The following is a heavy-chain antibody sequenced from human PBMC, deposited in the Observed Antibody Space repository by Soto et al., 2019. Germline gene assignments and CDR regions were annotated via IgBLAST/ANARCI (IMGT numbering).Heavy chain of an antibody. Sequence: QVQLQESGPGLVKPSQTLSLTCTVSGGSISSGDYYWSWIRQPPGKGLEWIGYIYYSGSTYYNPSLKSRVTISVDTSKNQCSLKLSSVTAADAAVYYCARGTVTTRTYWFDPWGQGTLVTVSS. D-gene: IGHD4-4*01. J-gene: IGHJ5*02. CDR2: IYYSGST. CDR1: GGSISSGDYY. V-gene: IGHV4-30-4*01. CDR3: ARGTVTTRTYWFDP.